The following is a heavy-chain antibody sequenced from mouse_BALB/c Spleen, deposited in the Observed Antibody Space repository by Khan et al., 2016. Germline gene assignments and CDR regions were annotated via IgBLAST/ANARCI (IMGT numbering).Heavy chain of an antibody. Sequence: EVQLQESGPGLVKPSQSLSLTCTVTGYSITSDYAWNWIRQFPGNKLEWMGYIRYSGSTTYNPSLNSRISITRDTSKNQFFLQLYSVTTEDTATYYCTRSPTATRYFDVWGAGTTVTVSS. D-gene: IGHD1-2*01. CDR1: GYSITSDYA. CDR2: IRYSGST. J-gene: IGHJ1*01. CDR3: TRSPTATRYFDV. V-gene: IGHV3-2*02.